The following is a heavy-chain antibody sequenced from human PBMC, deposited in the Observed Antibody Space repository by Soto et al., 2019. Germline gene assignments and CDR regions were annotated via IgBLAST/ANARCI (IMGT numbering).Heavy chain of an antibody. CDR1: GFTFTSFG. CDR3: AKDPTSYDSSAQFDS. D-gene: IGHD3-22*01. J-gene: IGHJ4*02. CDR2: ISGGGGST. V-gene: IGHV3-23*01. Sequence: GGSLRLSCAASGFTFTSFGIHWVRQAPGKGLEWVSGISGGGGSTYHADSVKGRFTISRDNSKNTLYLQMNSLRAEDTAVYYCAKDPTSYDSSAQFDSWGQGTLVTVSS.